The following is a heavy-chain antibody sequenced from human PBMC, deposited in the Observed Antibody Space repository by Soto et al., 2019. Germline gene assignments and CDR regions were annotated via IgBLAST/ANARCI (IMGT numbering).Heavy chain of an antibody. J-gene: IGHJ5*02. V-gene: IGHV1-18*01. CDR2: ISTYSGDT. Sequence: QVHLVQSGVEVKTPGASVKVSCQASGYTFFTYDISWVRQAPGQGLEWMGSISTYSGDTKYAQKFQGRVTMTTDTSTTTAYLELRSLRSDDTAVYYCARHHGPTTSEKWFDPWGQGTLVTVSS. CDR1: GYTFFTYD. D-gene: IGHD5-12*01. CDR3: ARHHGPTTSEKWFDP.